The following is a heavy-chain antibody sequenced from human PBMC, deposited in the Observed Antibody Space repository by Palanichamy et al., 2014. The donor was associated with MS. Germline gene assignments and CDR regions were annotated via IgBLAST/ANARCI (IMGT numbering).Heavy chain of an antibody. CDR1: GFTFSDIA. Sequence: QVQLVESGGGVVQPGRSLRLSCAASGFTFSDIAMHWVRQTPGKGLEWVAVISHDGSNKHYADSVKGRVTISRDNSKNTLYLQMNSLRADDTAIYYCAKEKTYYFDSSGNFERDALDYWGQGTLVTVSS. CDR2: ISHDGSNK. D-gene: IGHD3-22*01. CDR3: AKEKTYYFDSSGNFERDALDY. V-gene: IGHV3-30*18. J-gene: IGHJ4*02.